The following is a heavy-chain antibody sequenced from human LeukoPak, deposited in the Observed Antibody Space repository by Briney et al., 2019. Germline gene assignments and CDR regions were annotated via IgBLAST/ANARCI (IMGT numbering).Heavy chain of an antibody. Sequence: GASVKVSCKASGGTFSSYAISWVRQAPGQGLEWMGGIIPIFGTANYAQKFQGRVTMTRDTSISTAYMELSRLRSDDTAVYYCARGPLKWLRFWYYYYYMDVWGKGTTVTISS. CDR3: ARGPLKWLRFWYYYYYMDV. D-gene: IGHD5-12*01. V-gene: IGHV1-69*05. CDR1: GGTFSSYA. CDR2: IIPIFGTA. J-gene: IGHJ6*03.